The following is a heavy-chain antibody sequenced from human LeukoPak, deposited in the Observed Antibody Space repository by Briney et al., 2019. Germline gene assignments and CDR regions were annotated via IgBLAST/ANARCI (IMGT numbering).Heavy chain of an antibody. J-gene: IGHJ4*02. V-gene: IGHV3-53*01. D-gene: IGHD3-22*01. CDR1: GFTVSSNY. CDR3: ARGYNSSGYRTPFDY. CDR2: IYSGGST. Sequence: PGGSLRLSCAASGFTVSSNYMSWVRQAPGKGLEWVSVIYSGGSTYYADSVKGRFTISRDNSKNTLYLQMNSLRAEDTAVYYCARGYNSSGYRTPFDYWGQGTLVTASS.